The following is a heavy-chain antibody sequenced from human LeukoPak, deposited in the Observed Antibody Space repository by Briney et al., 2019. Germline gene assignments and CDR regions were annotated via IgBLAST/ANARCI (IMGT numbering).Heavy chain of an antibody. CDR3: ARDSRGSSWFFDY. CDR1: GFTFSDYW. Sequence: GGSLRLSCAASGFTFSDYWMHWVRQAPGKGLVWVSRINTDGSSTNYADSVKGRFTISRDNGKNSLYLQMNSLRVEDTAVYYCARDSRGSSWFFDYWGQGALVTVSS. CDR2: INTDGSST. V-gene: IGHV3-74*01. D-gene: IGHD6-13*01. J-gene: IGHJ4*02.